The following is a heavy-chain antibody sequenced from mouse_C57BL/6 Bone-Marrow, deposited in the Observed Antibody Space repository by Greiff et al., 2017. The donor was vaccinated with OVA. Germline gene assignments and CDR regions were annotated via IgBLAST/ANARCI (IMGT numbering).Heavy chain of an antibody. CDR3: ARDYYDSSPYYFDY. J-gene: IGHJ2*01. CDR2: INPNYGTT. V-gene: IGHV1-39*01. D-gene: IGHD1-1*01. Sequence: EVQVVESGPELVKPGASVKISCKASGYSFTDYNMNWVKQSNGKSLEWIGVINPNYGTTSYNQKFKGKATLTVDQSSSTAYMQLNSLTSEDSAVYYWARDYYDSSPYYFDYWGQGTTLTVSS. CDR1: GYSFTDYN.